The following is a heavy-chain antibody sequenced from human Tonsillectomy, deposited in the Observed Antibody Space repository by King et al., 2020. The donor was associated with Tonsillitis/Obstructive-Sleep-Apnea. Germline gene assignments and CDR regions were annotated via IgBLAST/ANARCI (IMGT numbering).Heavy chain of an antibody. Sequence: VQLVESGGGLVKPGGSLRLSCAASGFTFSNAWMNWVRQAPGKGLEWVGRIKSKTDGGKTDYAAPVKGRFTISRDDSKNTLYLQMNSLKTEDTAMYYIYYFDSNGGYWGQGTLVTVSS. V-gene: IGHV3-15*07. J-gene: IGHJ4*02. D-gene: IGHD3-22*01. CDR3: YYFDSNGGY. CDR2: IKSKTDGGKT. CDR1: GFTFSNAW.